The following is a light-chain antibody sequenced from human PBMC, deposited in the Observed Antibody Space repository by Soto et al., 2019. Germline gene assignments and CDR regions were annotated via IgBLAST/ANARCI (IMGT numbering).Light chain of an antibody. Sequence: DIQMTQSPSTLSASVGDRVTITCRASQSISSWLAWYQQIPGKGPKLLIYDASTLKSGVPSRFSGSGSGTKFTLTISSLQPDDFATYYCQQYNSYSPKTFGQGTKVDIK. V-gene: IGKV1-5*01. CDR1: QSISSW. J-gene: IGKJ1*01. CDR2: DAS. CDR3: QQYNSYSPKT.